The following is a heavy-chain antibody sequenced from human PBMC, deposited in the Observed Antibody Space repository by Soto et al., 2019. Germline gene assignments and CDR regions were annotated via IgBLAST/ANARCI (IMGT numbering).Heavy chain of an antibody. CDR2: IYWNDDK. V-gene: IGHV2-5*01. Sequence: SGPTLENPTQTLTLTCTFSGFSLSTSGVGVGWIRQPPGKALEWLALIYWNDDKRYSPSLKSRLTITKDTSKNQVVLTMTNMDPVDTATYYCAHRATYYYDSSGYYDDAFDIWGQGTMVTVSS. CDR3: AHRATYYYDSSGYYDDAFDI. J-gene: IGHJ3*02. D-gene: IGHD3-22*01. CDR1: GFSLSTSGVG.